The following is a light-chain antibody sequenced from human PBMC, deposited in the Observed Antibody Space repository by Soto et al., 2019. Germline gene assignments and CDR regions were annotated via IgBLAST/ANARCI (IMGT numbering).Light chain of an antibody. CDR2: GAS. CDR1: QSVSSN. V-gene: IGKV3-15*01. CDR3: QQYYKWSPLT. Sequence: EIVMTQSPATLSVSPGERATLSCRASQSVSSNLAWYQQKPGQAPRLLIYGASTMAPGIPARFSGSGSGTEYTLIISSLQSEDFSVNYCQQYYKWSPLTFGGGTKVEIK. J-gene: IGKJ4*01.